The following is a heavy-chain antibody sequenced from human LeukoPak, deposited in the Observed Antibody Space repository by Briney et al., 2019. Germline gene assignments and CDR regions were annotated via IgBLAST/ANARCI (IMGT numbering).Heavy chain of an antibody. V-gene: IGHV4-59*12. D-gene: IGHD6-13*01. J-gene: IGHJ4*02. Sequence: PSETLSLTCAVYGESFNDYYWSWIRQPPGKGLEWIGYIYYSGSTNYNPSLKSRVTMSVDTSKNQFSLRLTSVTAADTAVYYCARLGAAAGIDYWGQGTLVTISS. CDR2: IYYSGST. CDR1: GESFNDYY. CDR3: ARLGAAAGIDY.